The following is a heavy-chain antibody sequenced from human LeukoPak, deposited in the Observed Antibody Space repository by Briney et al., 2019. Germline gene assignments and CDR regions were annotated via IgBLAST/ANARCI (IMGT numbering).Heavy chain of an antibody. CDR3: VKSSGTNDYGMDA. J-gene: IGHJ6*02. D-gene: IGHD3-10*01. CDR2: ITNDGSRQ. V-gene: IGHV3-30*18. Sequence: GGSLRLSCAATGFTFNRCGMRWVRQAPGKGLEWVAVITNDGSRQYYTDSVKGRFTVSRDNSKNTLSLQMNSLRAEDTAVYYCVKSSGTNDYGMDAWGQGTTVTVPS. CDR1: GFTFNRCG.